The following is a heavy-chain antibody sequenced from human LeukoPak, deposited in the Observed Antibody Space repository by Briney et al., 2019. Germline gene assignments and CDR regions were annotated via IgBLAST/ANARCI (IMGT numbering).Heavy chain of an antibody. CDR2: ICTCGTT. Sequence: SQTLSLTCTVSGGSISSGNYHWNWIRQPAGKGLEWIGRICTCGTTYYNPSLKSRVTISVDTSKNQFSLNLASVTAADTAVYYCAREPDGYNPFDYWGQGTLLTVSS. J-gene: IGHJ4*02. V-gene: IGHV4-61*02. CDR1: GGSISSGNYH. CDR3: AREPDGYNPFDY. D-gene: IGHD5-24*01.